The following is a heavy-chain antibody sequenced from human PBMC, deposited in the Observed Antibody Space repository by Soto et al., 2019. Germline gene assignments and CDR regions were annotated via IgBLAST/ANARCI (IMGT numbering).Heavy chain of an antibody. CDR3: ARGVNWNYVPGWFDP. V-gene: IGHV6-1*01. Sequence: SQTLSLTCAISGDSVSSNSAAWNWIRQSPSRGLVLLGRTYYRSKWYNDYAVSVKSRITINPDTSKNQFSLQLNSVTPDDTAVYYCARGVNWNYVPGWFDPWGQGTLVTVSS. D-gene: IGHD1-7*01. CDR2: TYYRSKWYN. J-gene: IGHJ5*02. CDR1: GDSVSSNSAA.